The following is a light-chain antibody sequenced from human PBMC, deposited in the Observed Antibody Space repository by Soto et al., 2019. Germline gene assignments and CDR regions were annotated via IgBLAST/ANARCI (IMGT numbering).Light chain of an antibody. V-gene: IGLV2-14*03. CDR2: DVT. CDR1: SSDVGGYNY. J-gene: IGLJ1*01. CDR3: SSYTSDTTGV. Sequence: QSALTQPASVSGSPGQSIAIACTGTSSDVGGYNYVSWYQQHPGIAPKLMISDVTTRPSGVSNRFSGSKSGNTAALTISGRQAEDEADYYCSSYTSDTTGVFGTGTKLTVL.